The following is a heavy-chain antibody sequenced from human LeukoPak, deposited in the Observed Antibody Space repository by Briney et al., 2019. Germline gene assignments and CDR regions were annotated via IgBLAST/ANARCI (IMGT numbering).Heavy chain of an antibody. D-gene: IGHD3-9*01. CDR1: GFTVSSNY. CDR2: IYSGGST. CDR3: ARDRRYFDWLWNGMDV. Sequence: GGSLRLSCAASGFTVSSNYMSWVRQAPGKGLEWVSVIYSGGSTYYADSVKGRFTISRDNSKNTLYLQMNSLRAEDTAVYYCARDRRYFDWLWNGMDVWGQGTTVTVSS. V-gene: IGHV3-66*01. J-gene: IGHJ6*02.